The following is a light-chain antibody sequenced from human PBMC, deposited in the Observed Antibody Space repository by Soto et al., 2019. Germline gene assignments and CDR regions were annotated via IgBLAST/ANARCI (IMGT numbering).Light chain of an antibody. CDR2: GAS. V-gene: IGKV1-39*01. J-gene: IGKJ1*01. Sequence: DIPMTQSPSSLSASVGDRVTITCRASQTISTFLNWYQQRPGKAPRLLIYGASTLQSGVPSRFNGSGSGTEFTLTIASLQLEDFATYSCQQGFSSTWTFGQGTKVEIK. CDR3: QQGFSSTWT. CDR1: QTISTF.